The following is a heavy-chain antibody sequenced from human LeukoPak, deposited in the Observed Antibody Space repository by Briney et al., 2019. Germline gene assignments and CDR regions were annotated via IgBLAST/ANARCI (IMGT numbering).Heavy chain of an antibody. CDR3: ARGPSGGNGFSY. V-gene: IGHV3-7*04. CDR1: GFTFSSYW. D-gene: IGHD2-15*01. CDR2: IKHDGSER. J-gene: IGHJ4*02. Sequence: PGGSLRLSCAASGFTFSSYWMSWVRQAPGKGLEWVANIKHDGSERHYVDSVKGRFTISRDNAKNSLYLQMNSLRAVDTAVYYCARGPSGGNGFSYCGLGTLVTVSS.